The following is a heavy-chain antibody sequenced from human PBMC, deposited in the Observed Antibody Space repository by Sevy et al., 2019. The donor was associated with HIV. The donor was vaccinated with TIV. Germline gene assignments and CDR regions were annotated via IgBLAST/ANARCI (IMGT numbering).Heavy chain of an antibody. CDR2: ISSSSSYI. D-gene: IGHD3-22*01. J-gene: IGHJ3*02. CDR1: GFTFSSYS. CDR3: ARDRFRITMIVVVPYAFDI. V-gene: IGHV3-21*01. Sequence: GGSLRLSCAASGFTFSSYSMNWDRQAPGKGLEWVSSISSSSSYIYYAHSVKGRFTISRDNAKNSLYLQMNSLRAEDTAVYYCARDRFRITMIVVVPYAFDIWGQGTMVTVSS.